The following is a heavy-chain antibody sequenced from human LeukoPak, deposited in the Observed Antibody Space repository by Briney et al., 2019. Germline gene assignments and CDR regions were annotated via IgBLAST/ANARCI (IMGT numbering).Heavy chain of an antibody. CDR3: TRLKGDSSGYLFDY. Sequence: PWESLRLSCAASGFTFTTYWMSWVRQAPGKGREWVANIKQDGTERYYVDSVKGRFTISRDDSKNTTYLQMNSLKTEDTAVYYCTRLKGDSSGYLFDYWGQGTLVTVSS. J-gene: IGHJ4*02. D-gene: IGHD3-22*01. CDR1: GFTFTTYW. CDR2: IKQDGTER. V-gene: IGHV3-7*03.